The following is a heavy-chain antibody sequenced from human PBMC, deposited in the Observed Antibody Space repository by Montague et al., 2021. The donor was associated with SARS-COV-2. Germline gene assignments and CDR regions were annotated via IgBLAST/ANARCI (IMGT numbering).Heavy chain of an antibody. J-gene: IGHJ4*02. D-gene: IGHD6-13*01. CDR2: IDWDXDK. CDR1: GFSLSTSGMC. Sequence: PALVKPTQTLTLTCTFSGFSLSTSGMCVSWIRPPPGKALEWLARIDWDXDKYYSTSLKTRLTISKDTSKNQVVLTMTNMDPVDTATYYCTREIAAAGPALDYWGQGTLVTVSS. CDR3: TREIAAAGPALDY. V-gene: IGHV2-70*11.